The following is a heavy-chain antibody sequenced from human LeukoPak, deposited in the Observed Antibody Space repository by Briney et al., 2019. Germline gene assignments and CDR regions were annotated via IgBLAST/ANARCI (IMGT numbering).Heavy chain of an antibody. CDR2: IIPIFGTA. J-gene: IGHJ4*02. V-gene: IGHV1-69*01. CDR3: AREYYYDSSGYSHFDY. CDR1: GGTFSSYA. Sequence: SVKVSCKASGGTFSSYAISWVRQAPGQGLEWMGGIIPIFGTANYAQKFQGRVTITADESTSTAYMELSSLRSEDTAVYYCAREYYYDSSGYSHFDYWGQGTLVTVSS. D-gene: IGHD3-22*01.